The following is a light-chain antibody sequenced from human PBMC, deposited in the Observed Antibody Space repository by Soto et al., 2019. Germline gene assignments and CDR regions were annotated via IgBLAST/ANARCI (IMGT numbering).Light chain of an antibody. CDR3: QQANRFPYT. V-gene: IGKV1-12*01. Sequence: DIQMTQSPSFVSASVGDRVTITCRASQDISTWLAWYQQKPGRAPNLLIYTASTLQSGDPSRFSGSGSGTDFTLTISSLQPEDFSTYYCQQANRFPYTFGQGTKLEIK. CDR1: QDISTW. J-gene: IGKJ2*01. CDR2: TAS.